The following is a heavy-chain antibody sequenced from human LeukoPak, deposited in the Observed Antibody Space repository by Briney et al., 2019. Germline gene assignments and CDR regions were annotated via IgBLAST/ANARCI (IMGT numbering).Heavy chain of an antibody. D-gene: IGHD2-2*01. Sequence: ASVKDSCGNPGYTFTGYNMHRVRQGLQPGLEWMGRINANSGGTNNAQRFQSTVTLSRDTSLSTGYMELCRLRSHGTAVDYCARGSSTSFLTVLGDNWGQGNLVTVSS. CDR2: INANSGGT. CDR3: ARGSSTSFLTVLGDN. CDR1: GYTFTGYN. J-gene: IGHJ4*02. V-gene: IGHV1-2*06.